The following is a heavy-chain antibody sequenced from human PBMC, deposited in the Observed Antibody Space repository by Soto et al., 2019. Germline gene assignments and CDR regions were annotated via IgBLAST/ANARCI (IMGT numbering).Heavy chain of an antibody. CDR3: ARVGYDSSGYYFWFDP. CDR2: IYYSGST. V-gene: IGHV4-30-4*01. D-gene: IGHD3-22*01. J-gene: IGHJ5*02. CDR1: GGSINSGDYY. Sequence: SETLSLTCTVSGGSINSGDYYWSWIRQPPGKGLEWIGYIYYSGSTYYNPPLRSRVTISMDRSKNQFSLKLNSVTAADTAVYYCARVGYDSSGYYFWFDPWGQGTLVTVSS.